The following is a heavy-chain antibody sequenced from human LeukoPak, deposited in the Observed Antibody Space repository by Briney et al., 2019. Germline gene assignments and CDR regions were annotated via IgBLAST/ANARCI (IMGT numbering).Heavy chain of an antibody. V-gene: IGHV4-31*03. D-gene: IGHD3-22*01. CDR1: GGSISSGGYY. Sequence: SQTLSLTCTVSGGSISSGGYYWSWIRQHPGKGLEWIGYIYYSGSTYYNPSLKSRVTISVDTSKNQFSLKLYSVTAADTAVYYCARGYYHDSNGYFWFDPWGQGTLVTVSS. CDR2: IYYSGST. CDR3: ARGYYHDSNGYFWFDP. J-gene: IGHJ5*02.